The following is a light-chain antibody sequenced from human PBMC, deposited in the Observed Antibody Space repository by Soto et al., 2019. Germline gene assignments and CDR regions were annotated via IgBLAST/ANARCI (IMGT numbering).Light chain of an antibody. J-gene: IGKJ1*01. V-gene: IGKV3-11*01. CDR3: QQYSNWPET. Sequence: EIVLTQSPATLSLSPGERATLSCRASQTIKSSLAWYQQRPGRAPRLLIYDASNRATGIPARFSGSGSGTDFTLTISSLEPEDFAVYYCQQYSNWPETFGQGTKVEIK. CDR1: QTIKSS. CDR2: DAS.